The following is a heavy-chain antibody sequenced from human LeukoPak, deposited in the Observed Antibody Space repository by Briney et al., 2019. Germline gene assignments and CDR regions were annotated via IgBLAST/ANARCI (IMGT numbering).Heavy chain of an antibody. CDR3: ARRLRYCSSTSCYNNWFDP. V-gene: IGHV3-23*01. Sequence: GGSLRLSCAASGFTFSSYAMSWVRQAPGKGREWVSAISGSGGSTYYADSVKGRFTISRDNSKNTLYLQMNSLRAEDTAVYYYARRLRYCSSTSCYNNWFDPWRQRTLVTVSS. D-gene: IGHD2-2*02. J-gene: IGHJ5*01. CDR2: ISGSGGST. CDR1: GFTFSSYA.